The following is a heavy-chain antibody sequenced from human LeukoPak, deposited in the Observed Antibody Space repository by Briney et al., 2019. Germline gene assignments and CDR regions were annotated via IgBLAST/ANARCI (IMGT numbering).Heavy chain of an antibody. V-gene: IGHV3-21*01. Sequence: GGSLILSCAASGFTFSTYTMNWVRQAPGKGLEWVSSISSSSSYIYYADSVKGRFTISRDNAKNSLYLQMNSLRAEDTALYYCARRVDRRGGAFDIWGQGTMVTVSS. CDR2: ISSSSSYI. D-gene: IGHD3-16*01. CDR1: GFTFSTYT. CDR3: ARRVDRRGGAFDI. J-gene: IGHJ3*02.